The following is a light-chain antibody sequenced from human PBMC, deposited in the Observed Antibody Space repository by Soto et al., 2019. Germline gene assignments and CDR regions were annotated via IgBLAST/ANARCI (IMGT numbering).Light chain of an antibody. CDR3: SSYTSSSTLFV. CDR2: DAS. Sequence: QSVLTQAASVSGSPGQSSTISCTRTSSDVGGYNYVSWYQQHPGKAPKLMIYDASNRPSGVSNRFSGSKSGNTASLTISGLQAEDEADYYCSSYTSSSTLFVFGTGTKVTVL. J-gene: IGLJ1*01. CDR1: SSDVGGYNY. V-gene: IGLV2-14*01.